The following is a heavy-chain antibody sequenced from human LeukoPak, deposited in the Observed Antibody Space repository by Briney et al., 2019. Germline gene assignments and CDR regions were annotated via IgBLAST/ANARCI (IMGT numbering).Heavy chain of an antibody. CDR1: GYIFTSYG. Sequence: ASVKVSCKASGYIFTSYGIIWVRQAPGQGLQWMGWISAHNGNTNYAQKLQGRVTMTTDTSTSTVYMELRSLRSDDTTVYYCARAQTTLLLDYWGQGTLVTVSS. J-gene: IGHJ4*02. D-gene: IGHD4-11*01. CDR2: ISAHNGNT. V-gene: IGHV1-18*01. CDR3: ARAQTTLLLDY.